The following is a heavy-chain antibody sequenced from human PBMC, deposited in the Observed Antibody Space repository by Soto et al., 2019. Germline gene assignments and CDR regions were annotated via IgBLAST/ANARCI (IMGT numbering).Heavy chain of an antibody. Sequence: GESLKIACKVSGDSFTGFWIGWVRQMPGKGLEWLGSIYPRDSDTRYSPSFQGQVTISADKSLSTAYLQWNSLQASDTAIYYCARQHPLDSRVWFTWGQGTLVTVSS. CDR2: IYPRDSDT. V-gene: IGHV5-51*01. CDR3: ARQHPLDSRVWFT. D-gene: IGHD6-19*01. J-gene: IGHJ4*02. CDR1: GDSFTGFW.